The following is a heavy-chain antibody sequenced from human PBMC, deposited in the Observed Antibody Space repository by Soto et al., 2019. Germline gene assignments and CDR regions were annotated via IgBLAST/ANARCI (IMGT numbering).Heavy chain of an antibody. J-gene: IGHJ6*03. CDR1: GGTFSSYT. V-gene: IGHV1-69*02. D-gene: IGHD4-4*01. CDR2: IIAILGIA. CDR3: ARGATPYDYSSMYYYYYMDV. Sequence: QVQLVQSGAAVKKPGSSVKVSCTASGGTFSSYTISWVRQAPGQGLEWMGRIIAILGIAYYAQKLQGRVTLTADKSASTAYMVLRSLRSEDTAEYYGARGATPYDYSSMYYYYYMDVWGKGTTVTVSS.